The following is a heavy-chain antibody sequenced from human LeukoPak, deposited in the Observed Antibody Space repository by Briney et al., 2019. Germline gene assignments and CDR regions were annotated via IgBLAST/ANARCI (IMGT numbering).Heavy chain of an antibody. CDR1: GYTFTSYD. CDR2: MNPNSGNT. Sequence: ASVKVSCKASGYTFTSYDINWVRQATGQGLEWMGWMNPNSGNTGYAQKFQGRVTMTRNTSISTAYMELSSLRSEDTAVYYCARTDREVGATDFDYWGQGTLVTVSS. V-gene: IGHV1-8*01. J-gene: IGHJ4*02. D-gene: IGHD1-26*01. CDR3: ARTDREVGATDFDY.